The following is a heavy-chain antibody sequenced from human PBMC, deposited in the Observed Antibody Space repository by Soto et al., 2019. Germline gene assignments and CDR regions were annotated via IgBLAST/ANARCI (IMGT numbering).Heavy chain of an antibody. V-gene: IGHV4-59*01. J-gene: IGHJ3*02. Sequence: QVQLQESGPGLVKPSETLSLTCTGSGGSNSSYYWSWIRQPPGKGLESIGYIYYSGSTNYNPSLKSGVAISVDTSKTQFSLNLSSVTAADTAGYYCARTYGFDAFDIWGQGTMVTVSS. CDR3: ARTYGFDAFDI. D-gene: IGHD4-17*01. CDR2: IYYSGST. CDR1: GGSNSSYY.